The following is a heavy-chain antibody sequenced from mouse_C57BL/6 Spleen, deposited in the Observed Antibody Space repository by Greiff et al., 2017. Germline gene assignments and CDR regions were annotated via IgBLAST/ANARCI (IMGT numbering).Heavy chain of an antibody. J-gene: IGHJ3*01. CDR2: ISSGGSYT. V-gene: IGHV5-6*01. Sequence: EVQGVESGGDLVKPGGSLKLSCAASGFTFSSYGMSWVRQTPDKRLEWVATISSGGSYTYYPDSVKGRFTISRDNAKNTLYLQMSSLKSEDTAMYYCARDYYGSSYPAWFAYWGQGTLVTVSA. CDR1: GFTFSSYG. D-gene: IGHD1-1*01. CDR3: ARDYYGSSYPAWFAY.